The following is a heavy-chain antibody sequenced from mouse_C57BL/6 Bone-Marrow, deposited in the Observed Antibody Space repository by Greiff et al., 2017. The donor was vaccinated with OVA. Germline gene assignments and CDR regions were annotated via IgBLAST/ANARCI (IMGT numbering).Heavy chain of an antibody. CDR1: GFTFSDYY. D-gene: IGHD3-2*02. V-gene: IGHV5-16*01. J-gene: IGHJ4*01. CDR2: INYDGSST. Sequence: EVQVVESEGGLVQPGSSMKLSCTASGFTFSDYYMAWVRQVPEKGLEWVANINYDGSSTYYLDSLKSRFIISRDNAKNILYLQMSSLKSEDTATYYCAAAQATQYYYAMDYWGQGTSVTVSS. CDR3: AAAQATQYYYAMDY.